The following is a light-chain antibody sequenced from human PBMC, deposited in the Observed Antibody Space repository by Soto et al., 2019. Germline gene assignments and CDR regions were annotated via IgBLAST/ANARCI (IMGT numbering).Light chain of an antibody. CDR2: GAS. CDR3: QQYNNWPPLT. V-gene: IGKV3-15*01. CDR1: QSVSSN. Sequence: EIVMTQSPATLSVSPGERATLSCRASQSVSSNLAWYQQKPGQAPRLLIYGASTRATSIPARFSGSGSGTEFTLTISSLQSEDLAVYYCQQYNNWPPLTFGRGTKVDIK. J-gene: IGKJ4*01.